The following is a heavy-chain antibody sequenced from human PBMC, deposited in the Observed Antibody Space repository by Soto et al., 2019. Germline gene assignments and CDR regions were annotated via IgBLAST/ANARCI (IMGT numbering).Heavy chain of an antibody. Sequence: QVQLQESGPGLVKPSQTLSLTCTVSGGSISSGGYYWSWIRQHPGKGLEWIGYIYYSGSTYYNPSLKSRVTISVDTSKNQFSLKLSSVTAADTAVYYCASWYRSWAEGTGWFDPWGQGTLVTVSS. J-gene: IGHJ5*02. CDR1: GGSISSGGYY. CDR2: IYYSGST. D-gene: IGHD3-16*02. V-gene: IGHV4-31*03. CDR3: ASWYRSWAEGTGWFDP.